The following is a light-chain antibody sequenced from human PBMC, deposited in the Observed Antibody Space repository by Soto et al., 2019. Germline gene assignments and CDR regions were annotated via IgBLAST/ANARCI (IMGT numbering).Light chain of an antibody. V-gene: IGKV1D-12*01. J-gene: IGKJ4*01. CDR2: AAS. CDR3: QQTNSFPLT. Sequence: DIQMTQSPSSVSASVGDRVTITCRASQGISTWLAWFQQKPGKAPKLLIAAASKLQSGVPSRFIGSGSGTDFTLTINSLQPEDFAAYYCQQTNSFPLTFGGGTKVDIK. CDR1: QGISTW.